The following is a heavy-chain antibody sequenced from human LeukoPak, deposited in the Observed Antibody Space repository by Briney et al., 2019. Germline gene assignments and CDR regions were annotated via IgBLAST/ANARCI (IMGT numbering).Heavy chain of an antibody. CDR3: ARGHYDYVWGSYRLTFDY. V-gene: IGHV4-34*01. CDR2: INRSGST. J-gene: IGHJ4*02. D-gene: IGHD3-16*02. Sequence: SETLSLTCAVYGGSFSGYYWSWIRQPPGKGLEWIGEINRSGSTNYNPSLKSRVTISVDTSKNQFSLKLSSVTAADTAVYYCARGHYDYVWGSYRLTFDYWGQGTLVTVSS. CDR1: GGSFSGYY.